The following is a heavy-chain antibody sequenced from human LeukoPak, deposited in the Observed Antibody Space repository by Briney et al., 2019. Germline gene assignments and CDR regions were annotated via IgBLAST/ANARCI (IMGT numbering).Heavy chain of an antibody. J-gene: IGHJ3*02. CDR2: INTNTGNP. D-gene: IGHD3-10*01. CDR3: ARIGFPYYYGSGSYRDAFDI. Sequence: ASVKVSCKASGYTFTSYYMHWLRQAPGQGLEWMGWINTNTGNPTYAQGFTGRFVFSLDTSVSTAYLQISSLKAEDTAVYYCARIGFPYYYGSGSYRDAFDIWGQGTMVTVSS. V-gene: IGHV7-4-1*02. CDR1: GYTFTSYY.